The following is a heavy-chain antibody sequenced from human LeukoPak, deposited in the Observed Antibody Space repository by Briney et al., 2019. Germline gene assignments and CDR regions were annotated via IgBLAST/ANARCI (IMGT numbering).Heavy chain of an antibody. V-gene: IGHV4-34*01. J-gene: IGHJ3*02. CDR3: ARRQYYYDSSGYFRDAFDI. D-gene: IGHD3-22*01. Sequence: SETLSLTCAVYGGSFSGYYWSWIRQPPGKGLEWIGEINHSGSTNYNPSLKSRVTISVDTSKNQFSLKLSSVTAADTAVYYCARRQYYYDSSGYFRDAFDIWGQGTMVTVSS. CDR1: GGSFSGYY. CDR2: INHSGST.